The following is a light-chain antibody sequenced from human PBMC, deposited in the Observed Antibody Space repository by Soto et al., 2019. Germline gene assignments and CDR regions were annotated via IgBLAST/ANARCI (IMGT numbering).Light chain of an antibody. J-gene: IGKJ2*02. V-gene: IGKV3-11*01. CDR2: DAS. CDR1: QSVSSY. Sequence: EIVLTQSPATLSLSPGERATLSCRASQSVSSYLAWYQQKPGQAPRRLIYDASNRATGILSRFSGSGSGTDCTLTISSLEPEDFVVYYCQQRSNWPRTFGQGTKLEIK. CDR3: QQRSNWPRT.